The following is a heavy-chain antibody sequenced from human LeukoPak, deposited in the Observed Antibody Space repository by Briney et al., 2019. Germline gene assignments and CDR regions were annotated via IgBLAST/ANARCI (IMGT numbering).Heavy chain of an antibody. V-gene: IGHV4-61*08. CDR3: ARGNYDILTGYPTFFDY. Sequence: PSETLSLTCGVSGGSISSGGYSWSWIRQPPGKGLEWIGFIYYSGSTNYNPSLKSRVTISVDTSKNQFSLKLSSVTAADTAVYYCARGNYDILTGYPTFFDYWGQGTLVTVSS. J-gene: IGHJ4*02. CDR1: GGSISSGGYS. CDR2: IYYSGST. D-gene: IGHD3-9*01.